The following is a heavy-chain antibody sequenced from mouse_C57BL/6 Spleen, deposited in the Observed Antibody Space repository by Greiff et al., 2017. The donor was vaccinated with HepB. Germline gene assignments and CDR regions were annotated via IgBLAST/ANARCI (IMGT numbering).Heavy chain of an antibody. V-gene: IGHV14-2*01. CDR1: GFNIKDYY. D-gene: IGHD1-1*01. CDR3: TGRGYYGSSPLNDAMDY. CDR2: IDPEDGET. J-gene: IGHJ4*01. Sequence: EVQLQQSGAELVKPGASVKLSCTASGFNIKDYYMHWVKQRSEQGLEWIGRIDPEDGETKYAPKFQGKATITADTSSNTAYLQRSSLTSEDTAVYYCTGRGYYGSSPLNDAMDYWGQGTSVTVSS.